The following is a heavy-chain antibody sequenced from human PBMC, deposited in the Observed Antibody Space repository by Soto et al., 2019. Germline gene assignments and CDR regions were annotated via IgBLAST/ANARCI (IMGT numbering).Heavy chain of an antibody. CDR2: TYYRSKWYN. Sequence: PSQTLSLTCAISGDSVSSNSAAWNWIRQSPSRGLEWLGRTYYRSKWYNDYAVSVKSRITINPDTSKNQFSLQLNSVTTHDTAVYYCATAARRYFDWFAGQAFDIWGKGRMVTVSS. D-gene: IGHD3-9*01. J-gene: IGHJ3*02. V-gene: IGHV6-1*01. CDR1: GDSVSSNSAA. CDR3: ATAARRYFDWFAGQAFDI.